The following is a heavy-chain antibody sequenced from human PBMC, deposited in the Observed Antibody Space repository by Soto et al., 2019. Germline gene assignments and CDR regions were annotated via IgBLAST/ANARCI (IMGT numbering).Heavy chain of an antibody. CDR3: ARDKITGLFDY. J-gene: IGHJ4*02. D-gene: IGHD2-8*02. Sequence: QVQLQQWGAGLLKPSETLSLTCAVYGGSFSGYYWTWIRQPPGTGLEWIGEINHSGSTNYNPSLKSQVTISVHTSKNQFSLKLTSVTAAATAVYYCARDKITGLFDYWGQGTLVTVSS. V-gene: IGHV4-34*01. CDR1: GGSFSGYY. CDR2: INHSGST.